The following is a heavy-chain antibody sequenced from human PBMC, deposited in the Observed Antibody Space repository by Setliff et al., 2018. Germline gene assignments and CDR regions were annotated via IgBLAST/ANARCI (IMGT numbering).Heavy chain of an antibody. J-gene: IGHJ3*02. CDR1: GYTFTSYA. Sequence: ASVKVSCKASGYTFTSYAMNWVRQAPGQGLEWMEWINTNTGNPTYAQGFTGRFVFSLDTSVSTAYLQISSLKAEDTAVYYCAGESKVAPGHTAMVLAPRWAFDIWGQGTMVTVSS. CDR2: INTNTGNP. CDR3: AGESKVAPGHTAMVLAPRWAFDI. D-gene: IGHD5-18*01. V-gene: IGHV7-4-1*02.